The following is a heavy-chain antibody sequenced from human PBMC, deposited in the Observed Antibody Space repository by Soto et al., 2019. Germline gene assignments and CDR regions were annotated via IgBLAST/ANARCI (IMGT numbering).Heavy chain of an antibody. CDR3: GKYPNHYGSGSSWFDP. V-gene: IGHV4-30-4*02. CDR1: GGSISSGDYY. D-gene: IGHD3-10*01. Sequence: SETLSLTCTVSGGSISSGDYYWSWIRQPPGKGLEWIGYIYYSGSTYYNPSLKSRVTISVDTSKNQFSLKLSSVTAADTAVYYCGKYPNHYGSGSSWFDPWGQGTLVTVSS. J-gene: IGHJ5*02. CDR2: IYYSGST.